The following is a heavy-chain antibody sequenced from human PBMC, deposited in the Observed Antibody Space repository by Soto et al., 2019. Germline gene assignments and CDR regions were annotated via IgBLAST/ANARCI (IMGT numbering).Heavy chain of an antibody. CDR1: AGSISSSNW. CDR2: ISHSGST. J-gene: IGHJ4*02. V-gene: IGHV4-4*02. D-gene: IGHD2-2*01. CDR3: ARRDCSRAACPFDY. Sequence: PSETLSLTCAVSAGSISSSNWCSWVRQPPGKGLEWIGDISHSGSTNYNPSLKSRLSTSVDNSKNQFSLNLSSVTAADTAVYYCARRDCSRAACPFDYWGQGTLVTVSS.